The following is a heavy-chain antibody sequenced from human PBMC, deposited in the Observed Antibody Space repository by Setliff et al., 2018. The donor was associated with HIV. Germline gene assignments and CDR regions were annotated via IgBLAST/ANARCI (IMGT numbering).Heavy chain of an antibody. J-gene: IGHJ5*02. D-gene: IGHD6-13*01. Sequence: SETLSLTCAVSGYSISSSNWWGWIRQPPGKGLEWIGYIYYSGSTNYNPSLKSRVTMSVDTSKNQFSLKLSSVTAADTAVYYCAGRIAAAGNLIFDPWGQGTLVTVSS. CDR1: GYSISSSNW. V-gene: IGHV4-28*01. CDR2: IYYSGST. CDR3: AGRIAAAGNLIFDP.